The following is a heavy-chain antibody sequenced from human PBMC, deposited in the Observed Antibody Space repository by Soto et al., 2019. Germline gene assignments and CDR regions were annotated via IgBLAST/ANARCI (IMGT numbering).Heavy chain of an antibody. CDR3: ARDTNSGYSSG. Sequence: GASGKVCCKASGGTFGSYAISWVRQAPGQGHEWMGGIIPIFGTANYAQKFQGRVTITADESTSTAYMELSSLRSEDTAVYYCARDTNSGYSSGWGQATQVTVSS. D-gene: IGHD6-19*01. CDR1: GGTFGSYA. V-gene: IGHV1-69*13. CDR2: IIPIFGTA. J-gene: IGHJ4*02.